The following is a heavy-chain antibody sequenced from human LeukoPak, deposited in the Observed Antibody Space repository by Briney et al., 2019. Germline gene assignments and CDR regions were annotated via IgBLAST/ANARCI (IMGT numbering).Heavy chain of an antibody. Sequence: SETLSLTCTVSGGSISSYYWSWIRQPPGKGLEWIGYIYYSGSTNYNPSLKSRVTISVDTSKNQFSLKLSSVTAADTAVYYCARPGVGYSYGYYRYWGQGTLVTVSS. CDR2: IYYSGST. D-gene: IGHD5-18*01. CDR1: GGSISSYY. J-gene: IGHJ4*02. CDR3: ARPGVGYSYGYYRY. V-gene: IGHV4-59*12.